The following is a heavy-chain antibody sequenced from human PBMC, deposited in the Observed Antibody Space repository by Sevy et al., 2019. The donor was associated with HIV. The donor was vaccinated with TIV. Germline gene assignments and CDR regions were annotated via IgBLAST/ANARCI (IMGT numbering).Heavy chain of an antibody. CDR1: GFTFSSYA. D-gene: IGHD3-16*01. J-gene: IGHJ5*02. CDR2: ISGSGGST. CDR3: AGDSFRLITPSHTSLGS. V-gene: IGHV3-23*01. Sequence: GGSLRLSCAASGFTFSSYAMSWVRQAPGKGLEWVSAISGSGGSTYYADSVKGRFTISRDNSKNTLYLQMNSLRAEDTAVYYCAGDSFRLITPSHTSLGSWGQGALVTVSS.